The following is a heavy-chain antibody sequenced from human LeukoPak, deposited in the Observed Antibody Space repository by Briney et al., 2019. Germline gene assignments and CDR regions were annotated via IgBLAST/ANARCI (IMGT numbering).Heavy chain of an antibody. CDR2: ISSSGNTR. V-gene: IGHV3-11*01. CDR1: GFTSSDYY. D-gene: IGHD1-26*01. Sequence: GGSLRLSCAASGFTSSDYYMSWIRQAPGKGLEWVSHISSSGNTRYYADSVKGRSTISRDNAKNSLYLQMNSLRAEDTAVYYCARSAVGATLHWGQGTLVTVSS. J-gene: IGHJ4*02. CDR3: ARSAVGATLH.